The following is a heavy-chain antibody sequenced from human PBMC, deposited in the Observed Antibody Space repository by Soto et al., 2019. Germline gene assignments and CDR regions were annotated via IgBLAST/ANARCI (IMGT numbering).Heavy chain of an antibody. CDR2: MYYSGST. CDR1: GGSISSSDYY. J-gene: IGHJ5*02. D-gene: IGHD5-18*01. V-gene: IGHV4-39*07. Sequence: PSETLSLTCTVSGGSISSSDYYWGWIRQPPGRGLEWIGSMYYSGSTYYNPSLKRRVTISVDTSEKQFSLKLSSVTAADTAVYYCARGRGYSYGLDPWGQGTLVT. CDR3: ARGRGYSYGLDP.